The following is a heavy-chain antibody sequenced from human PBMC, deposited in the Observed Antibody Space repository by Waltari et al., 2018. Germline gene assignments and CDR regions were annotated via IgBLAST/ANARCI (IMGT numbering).Heavy chain of an antibody. D-gene: IGHD3-3*01. Sequence: QVQLQESGPGLVKPSETLSLTCTVSGGSIRSYYWSWIRQSPGKGLEWIGYIYYSGSTNYNPSLKSRVTISVDTSKNQFSLKLSSVTAADTAVYYCARRVEYYDFWSGTFDIWGQGTMVTVSS. CDR2: IYYSGST. V-gene: IGHV4-59*08. CDR1: GGSIRSYY. CDR3: ARRVEYYDFWSGTFDI. J-gene: IGHJ3*02.